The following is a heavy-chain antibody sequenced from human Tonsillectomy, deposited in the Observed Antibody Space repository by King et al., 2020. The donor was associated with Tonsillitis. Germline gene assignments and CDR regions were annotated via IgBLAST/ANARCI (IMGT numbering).Heavy chain of an antibody. CDR2: IHSSGNN. CDR1: GGSIRSMSSY. D-gene: IGHD3-22*01. Sequence: LQLQESGPGLVKPSETLSLNCTVSGGSIRSMSSYWGWIRQPPGKGLEWIANIHSSGNNYYNPSLQSRVTISVDTSKNQFSLKLSSVTAADTAVYYCARHETEYCDSCGFYDFWGQGTLVTVSS. J-gene: IGHJ4*02. V-gene: IGHV4-39*01. CDR3: ARHETEYCDSCGFYDF.